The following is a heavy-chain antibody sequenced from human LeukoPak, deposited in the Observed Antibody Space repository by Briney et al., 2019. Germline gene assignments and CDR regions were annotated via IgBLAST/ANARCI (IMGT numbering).Heavy chain of an antibody. Sequence: GGSLRLSCAASGFTSDDYAMHWVRQAPGKGLEWVSGISWNSGSIGYADSVKGRFTISRDNAENSLYLQMNSLRAEDTALYYCAKDSGPLLWFGELRVNWFDPWGQGTPVTVSS. CDR2: ISWNSGSI. V-gene: IGHV3-9*02. CDR3: AKDSGPLLWFGELRVNWFDP. J-gene: IGHJ5*02. D-gene: IGHD3-10*01. CDR1: GFTSDDYA.